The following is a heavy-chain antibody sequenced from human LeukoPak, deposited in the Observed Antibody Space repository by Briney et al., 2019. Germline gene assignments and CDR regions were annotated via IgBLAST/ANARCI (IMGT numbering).Heavy chain of an antibody. Sequence: PGESLKISCKGSGYSFTSYWIGWVRQMPGKGLEWMGIIYPRDSDTRYSPSFQGQVTISADKSISTAYLQWSSLKASDTAMYYCAKYSPEPYDAFDIWGQGTMVTVSS. CDR1: GYSFTSYW. V-gene: IGHV5-51*01. J-gene: IGHJ3*02. CDR3: AKYSPEPYDAFDI. D-gene: IGHD5-18*01. CDR2: IYPRDSDT.